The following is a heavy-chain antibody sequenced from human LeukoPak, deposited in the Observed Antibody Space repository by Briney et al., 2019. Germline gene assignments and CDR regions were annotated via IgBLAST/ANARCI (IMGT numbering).Heavy chain of an antibody. J-gene: IGHJ6*02. CDR3: ARVTYYYYGMDV. CDR1: GGSFSGYY. V-gene: IGHV4-34*01. Sequence: SETLSLTCAVYGGSFSGYYWSWIRQPPGKGLEWIGEINHSGSTNYNPSLKSRVTISVDTSKNQFSLKLSSVTATDTAVYYCARVTYYYYGMDVWGQGTTVTVSS. CDR2: INHSGST.